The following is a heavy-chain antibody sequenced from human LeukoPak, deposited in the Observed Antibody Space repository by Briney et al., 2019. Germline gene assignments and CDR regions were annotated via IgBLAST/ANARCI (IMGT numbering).Heavy chain of an antibody. D-gene: IGHD3-10*01. J-gene: IGHJ4*02. V-gene: IGHV4-59*08. CDR2: IYYSRSI. CDR3: ARHLYGSGSYDY. CDR1: GRPISGYY. Sequence: SEPLSPICTLSGRPISGYYWSWLRQPPGKALECMGYIYYSRSINYHPPLKSRVTISVDTSKNQSPLKLTSVAAADTVVYYCARHLYGSGSYDYWGQGTLVTVSS.